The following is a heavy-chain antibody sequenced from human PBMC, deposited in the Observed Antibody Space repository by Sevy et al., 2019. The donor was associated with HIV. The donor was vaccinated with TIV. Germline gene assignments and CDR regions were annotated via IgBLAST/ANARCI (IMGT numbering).Heavy chain of an antibody. CDR3: ASDRYVHPHHDYGGHEAAFDI. Sequence: GGSLRLSCAASGFTFSDYYMSWIRQAPGKGLEWVSYISSSGSTIYYADSVRGRFTISRDNAKNSLYLQMNSLRAEDTAVYYCASDRYVHPHHDYGGHEAAFDIWGQGTMVTVSS. V-gene: IGHV3-11*04. D-gene: IGHD4-17*01. J-gene: IGHJ3*02. CDR2: ISSSGSTI. CDR1: GFTFSDYY.